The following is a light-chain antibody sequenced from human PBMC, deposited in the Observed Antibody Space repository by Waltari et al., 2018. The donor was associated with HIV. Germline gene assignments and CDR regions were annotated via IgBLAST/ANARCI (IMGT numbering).Light chain of an antibody. CDR2: GAS. V-gene: IGKV3-20*01. CDR3: QQYDTSPFT. Sequence: EIVLTQSPGSLSLSPGEGATLSCRASQSVRSGNLAWYQQKSGQTPSLLIYGASSRATGIADRFSGSGSGTEFTLTISRLEPDDFAVYFCQQYDTSPFTFGPGTTVEIK. CDR1: QSVRSGN. J-gene: IGKJ3*01.